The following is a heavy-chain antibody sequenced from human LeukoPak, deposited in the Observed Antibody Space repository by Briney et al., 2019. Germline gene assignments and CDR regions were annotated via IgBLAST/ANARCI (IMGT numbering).Heavy chain of an antibody. V-gene: IGHV3-7*01. Sequence: TGGSLRLSCAAPGFAFPSYGLSWVRQAPGKGLEWVANIKQDGSEKYYVDSVKGRFTISRDNAKNSLYLQMNSLRAEDTAVYYCARASPPLYDFWSGYDYWGQGTLVTVSS. D-gene: IGHD3-3*01. CDR2: IKQDGSEK. J-gene: IGHJ4*02. CDR1: GFAFPSYG. CDR3: ARASPPLYDFWSGYDY.